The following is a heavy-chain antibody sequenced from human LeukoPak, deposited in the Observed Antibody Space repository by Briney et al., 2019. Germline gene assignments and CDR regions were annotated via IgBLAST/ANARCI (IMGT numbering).Heavy chain of an antibody. CDR2: INPSGGST. D-gene: IGHD3-10*01. CDR3: ARGGSALNYYGSGSYSYPYDS. Sequence: ASVKVSCKASGYTFTSYYMHWVRQAPGQGLEWMGIINPSGGSTTYAQNFQGRVTMTRDTSTSTVYMELISLRSEDTAVYYCARGGSALNYYGSGSYSYPYDSWGQGTLVTVSS. V-gene: IGHV1-46*01. J-gene: IGHJ4*02. CDR1: GYTFTSYY.